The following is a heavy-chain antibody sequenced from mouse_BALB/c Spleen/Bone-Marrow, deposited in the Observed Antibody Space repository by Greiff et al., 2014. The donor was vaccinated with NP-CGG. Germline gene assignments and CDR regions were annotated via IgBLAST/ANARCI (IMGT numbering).Heavy chain of an antibody. CDR2: IVPSSDYT. J-gene: IGHJ3*01. V-gene: IGHV1-4*01. Sequence: VQLQQSGAELARPGASVKMSCKASGYTFTNYTMQWIRQRPGQGLEWIGYIVPSSDYTNYNQNFKDKATLTADKSSSTAYMQXXXXXXXDFAVYYCAREARTGAWFAYWGQGTLVTVSA. D-gene: IGHD4-1*01. CDR3: AREARTGAWFAY. CDR1: GYTFTNYT.